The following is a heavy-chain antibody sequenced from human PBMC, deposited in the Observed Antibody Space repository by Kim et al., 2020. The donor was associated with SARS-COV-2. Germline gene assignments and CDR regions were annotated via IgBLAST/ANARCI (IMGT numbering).Heavy chain of an antibody. J-gene: IGHJ4*02. Sequence: KYAPTFQGRVTITRDTSASTVSMELSSLRSEDTALYFCARGRGSNWSNLDYWGQGTLVTVSS. V-gene: IGHV1-3*01. CDR3: ARGRGSNWSNLDY. D-gene: IGHD6-13*01.